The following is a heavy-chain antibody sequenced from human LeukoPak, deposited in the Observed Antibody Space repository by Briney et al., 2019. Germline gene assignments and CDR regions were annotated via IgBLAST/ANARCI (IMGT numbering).Heavy chain of an antibody. J-gene: IGHJ6*03. Sequence: ASVKVSCKASGGTFSKYAFSWVRQAPGQGLEWMGGFIRMFETSHYAQKFQGRVTITADESTSTVYMELSSLRFEDTAVYYCARGHKDYYYYYMDVWGKGTPVTVSS. CDR2: FIRMFETS. CDR1: GGTFSKYA. CDR3: ARGHKDYYYYYMDV. V-gene: IGHV1-69*01.